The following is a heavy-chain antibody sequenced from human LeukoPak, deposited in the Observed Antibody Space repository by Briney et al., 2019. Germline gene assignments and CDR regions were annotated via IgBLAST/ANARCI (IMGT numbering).Heavy chain of an antibody. CDR1: GFTFSSYA. CDR3: AKSQDGGRLFHFDY. V-gene: IGHV3-23*01. D-gene: IGHD1-26*01. Sequence: GGSLRLSCAASGFTFSSYAMSWVRQAPGKGLEEVSVISGSGGSTYSADSVKGRFTISRDNSKNTLYLQMNSLRAEDTAVYFCAKSQDGGRLFHFDYWGQGTLVTVSS. CDR2: ISGSGGST. J-gene: IGHJ4*02.